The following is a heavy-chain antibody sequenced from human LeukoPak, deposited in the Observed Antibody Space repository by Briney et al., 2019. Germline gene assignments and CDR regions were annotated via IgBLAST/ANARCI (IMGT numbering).Heavy chain of an antibody. CDR2: ISSDGGNV. CDR3: AKGQQGHMWLDN. D-gene: IGHD6-13*01. V-gene: IGHV3-30*18. J-gene: IGHJ4*02. CDR1: AFTFRSFG. Sequence: GGSLRLSCAASAFTFRSFGMQWVRQAPGQGLEWVAFISSDGGNVYYADSVNGRSSISRDNFKATLYLQMNSLRPEDTAVYYCAKGQQGHMWLDNWGQGTLVIVSS.